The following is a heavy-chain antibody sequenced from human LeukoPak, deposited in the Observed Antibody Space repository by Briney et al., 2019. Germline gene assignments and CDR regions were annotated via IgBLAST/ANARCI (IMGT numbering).Heavy chain of an antibody. CDR1: GGSISSYY. CDR3: ARGGSSWSPLDY. J-gene: IGHJ4*02. V-gene: IGHV4-59*01. D-gene: IGHD6-13*01. Sequence: SETLSLTCTVSGGSISSYYWSWIRQPPGKGLEWMGYIYYSGSTNYNPSLKSRVTISVDTSKKQFSLKLSSVTAADTAVYYCARGGSSWSPLDYWGQGTLVTVSS. CDR2: IYYSGST.